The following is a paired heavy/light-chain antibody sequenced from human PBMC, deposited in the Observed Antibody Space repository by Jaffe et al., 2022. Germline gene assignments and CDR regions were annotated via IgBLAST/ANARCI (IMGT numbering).Light chain of an antibody. CDR1: QNINTW. CDR2: KAS. J-gene: IGKJ4*01. CDR3: QQYNSYWIT. V-gene: IGKV1-5*03. Sequence: DIQMTQSPLTLPASVGDRVTISCRASQNINTWLAWYQQKPGKAPKLLIYKASSLESGVPSRFIGSRSGTEFTLTISSLQPDDFATYYCQQYNSYWITFGGGTKVEIK.
Heavy chain of an antibody. J-gene: IGHJ4*02. CDR2: ISDTGDST. D-gene: IGHD1-1*01. CDR3: AKDGPNIYNAY. CDR1: GFSFSNYA. Sequence: EVQLLESGGGLVQPGGSLRLSCAASGFSFSNYAMNWVRQAPGMGLEWVSRISDTGDSTYYADSVKGRFTISRDNSKNTLYLQMNSLRADDTAVYYCAKDGPNIYNAYWGQGTLVTVSS. V-gene: IGHV3-23*01.